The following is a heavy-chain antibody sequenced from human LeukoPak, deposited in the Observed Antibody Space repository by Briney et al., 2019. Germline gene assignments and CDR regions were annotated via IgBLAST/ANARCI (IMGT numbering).Heavy chain of an antibody. J-gene: IGHJ6*03. V-gene: IGHV3-11*04. CDR1: GFTFSDYY. D-gene: IGHD3-9*01. CDR3: ARDWLKFYYHKDV. Sequence: PGGSLRLSCAASGFTFSDYYMSWIRQAPGKGLEWVSYISSSGSTIYYADSVKGRFTISRDNAKNSLYLQMNSLRAEDTAVYYRARDWLKFYYHKDVWGKGTTVTVSS. CDR2: ISSSGSTI.